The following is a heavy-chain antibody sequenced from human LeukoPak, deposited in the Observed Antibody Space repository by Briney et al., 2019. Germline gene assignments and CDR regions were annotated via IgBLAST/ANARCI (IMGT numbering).Heavy chain of an antibody. Sequence: GGSLRLSCVASGFNMGSYWMSWVRQTPGKGLEWVANIKQDESEKYYVESVKGRFTISRDNAQNSVYLQMNNLRVEDTALYYCARVGISEWLLEDYWGQGTLVIVSP. CDR1: GFNMGSYW. CDR2: IKQDESEK. CDR3: ARVGISEWLLEDY. J-gene: IGHJ4*02. V-gene: IGHV3-7*01. D-gene: IGHD3-3*01.